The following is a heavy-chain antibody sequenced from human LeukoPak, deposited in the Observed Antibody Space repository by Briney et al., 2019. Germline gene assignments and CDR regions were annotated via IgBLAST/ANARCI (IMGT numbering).Heavy chain of an antibody. Sequence: GGSLRLSCAASGFTFSRPWMSWVRQAPGKGLEWVANIKQDGSEKYYVDSVKGRFTISRDNAKNSLYLQMNSLRAEDTAVYYCARDYGHYDFWSGYSIYWGQGTLVTVPS. CDR1: GFTFSRPW. CDR3: ARDYGHYDFWSGYSIY. V-gene: IGHV3-7*01. CDR2: IKQDGSEK. D-gene: IGHD3-3*01. J-gene: IGHJ4*02.